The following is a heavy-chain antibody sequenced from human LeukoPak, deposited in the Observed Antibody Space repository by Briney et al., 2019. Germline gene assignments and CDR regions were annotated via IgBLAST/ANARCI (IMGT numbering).Heavy chain of an antibody. J-gene: IGHJ4*02. Sequence: GGSLRLSCVASGFIFSNYGLHWVRQAPGKGLEWVSVIWYDGSRKYYADSVKGRFTISRDNSKNTLYLQMNSLRVEDTAVYYCARADWSSSSCHSKFDYWGQGTLVTVSS. CDR3: ARADWSSSSCHSKFDY. V-gene: IGHV3-33*01. CDR2: IWYDGSRK. D-gene: IGHD2-2*01. CDR1: GFIFSNYG.